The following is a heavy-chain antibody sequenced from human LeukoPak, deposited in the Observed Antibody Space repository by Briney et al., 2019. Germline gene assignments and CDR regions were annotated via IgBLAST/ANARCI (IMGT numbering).Heavy chain of an antibody. J-gene: IGHJ6*02. Sequence: GRSLGLSCAASGFTFSSYGMHWVRQAPGKGLEWVAVISYDGSNKYYADSVKGRFTISRDNSKNTLYLQMNSLRAEDTAVYYCAKSLRRYCSGGSCPYGMDVWGQGTTVTVSS. CDR3: AKSLRRYCSGGSCPYGMDV. D-gene: IGHD2-15*01. V-gene: IGHV3-30*18. CDR1: GFTFSSYG. CDR2: ISYDGSNK.